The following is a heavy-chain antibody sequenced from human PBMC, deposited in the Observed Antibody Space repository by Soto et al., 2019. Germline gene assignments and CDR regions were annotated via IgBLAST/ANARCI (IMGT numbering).Heavy chain of an antibody. CDR1: GGSISSGGYS. CDR3: ARGPGYRTIFDY. V-gene: IGHV4-30-2*01. J-gene: IGHJ4*02. CDR2: IYHSGST. D-gene: IGHD5-18*01. Sequence: SETLSLTCAFSGGSISSGGYSLSWIRQPPGKGLEWIGYIYHSGSTYYNPSLKSRVTISVDRSKNQFSLKLSSVTAADTAVYYCARGPGYRTIFDYWGQGTLVTVSS.